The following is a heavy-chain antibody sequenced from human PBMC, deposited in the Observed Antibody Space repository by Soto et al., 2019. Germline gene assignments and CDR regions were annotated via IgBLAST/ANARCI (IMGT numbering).Heavy chain of an antibody. V-gene: IGHV4-31*03. CDR3: ARAGLGGSGSYYYYYSGMDV. J-gene: IGHJ6*02. D-gene: IGHD3-10*01. Sequence: PSQTLSLTCTVSGGSISSGGYYSSWIRQHPGKGLEWIGYIYYSGSTYYNPSLKSRVTISVDTSKNQFSLKLSSVTAADTAVYYCARAGLGGSGSYYYYYSGMDVWAQRTTVT. CDR2: IYYSGST. CDR1: GGSISSGGYY.